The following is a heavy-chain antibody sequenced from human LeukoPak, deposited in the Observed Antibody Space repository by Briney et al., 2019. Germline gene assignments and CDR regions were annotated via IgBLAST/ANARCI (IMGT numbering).Heavy chain of an antibody. D-gene: IGHD3-16*02. J-gene: IGHJ5*02. CDR2: INHSGST. Sequence: PSETLSLTCAVYGGSFSGYYWSWIRQPPGKGLEWIGEINHSGSTNYNPSLKSRVTISVDTSKNQFSLKLSSVTAADTAVYYCARHYYDYVWGSYRSAWFDPWGQGTLVTVSS. CDR1: GGSFSGYY. V-gene: IGHV4-34*01. CDR3: ARHYYDYVWGSYRSAWFDP.